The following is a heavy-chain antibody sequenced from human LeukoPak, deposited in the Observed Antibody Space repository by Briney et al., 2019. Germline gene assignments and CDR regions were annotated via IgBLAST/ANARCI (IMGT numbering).Heavy chain of an antibody. CDR3: AKTTWIQLPYFDY. J-gene: IGHJ4*02. V-gene: IGHV4-38-2*01. CDR2: IYHSGST. Sequence: SETLSLTCAFSGYSISSGYYWGWSRQPPGKGVEWIGSIYHSGSTYYNPSLKSRVTISVDTSKNQFSLKLSSVTAADTAVYYCAKTTWIQLPYFDYWGQGTLVTVSS. D-gene: IGHD5-18*01. CDR1: GYSISSGYY.